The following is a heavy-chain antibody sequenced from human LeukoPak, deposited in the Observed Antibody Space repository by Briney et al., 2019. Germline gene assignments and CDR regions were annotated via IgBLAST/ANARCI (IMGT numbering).Heavy chain of an antibody. J-gene: IGHJ4*02. V-gene: IGHV3-7*03. CDR2: IRHSGSAR. CDR1: GFTFSRNA. Sequence: PGGSLRLSCAASGFTFSRNAMSWVRQAPGKGLEWVSNIRHSGSARYYGDSVKGRFTISRDNAKNSLYLQMNSLRAEDTAVYYCARGLCASGSSHDFWGQGALVAVSS. D-gene: IGHD3-10*01. CDR3: ARGLCASGSSHDF.